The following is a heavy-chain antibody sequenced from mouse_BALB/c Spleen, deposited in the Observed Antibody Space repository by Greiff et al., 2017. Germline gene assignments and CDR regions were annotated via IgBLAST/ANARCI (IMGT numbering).Heavy chain of an antibody. CDR3: ARDTDGYPFDY. J-gene: IGHJ2*01. Sequence: EVKLVESGGGLVQPGGSLKLSCAASGFTFSSYGMSWVRQTPDKRLELVATINSNGGSTYYPDSVKGRFTISRDNAKNTLYLQMSSLKSEDTAMYYCARDTDGYPFDYWGQGTTLTVSS. D-gene: IGHD1-2*01. CDR1: GFTFSSYG. CDR2: INSNGGST. V-gene: IGHV5-6-3*01.